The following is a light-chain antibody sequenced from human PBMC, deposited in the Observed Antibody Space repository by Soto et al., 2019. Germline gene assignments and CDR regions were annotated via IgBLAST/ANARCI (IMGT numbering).Light chain of an antibody. CDR2: DAS. J-gene: IGKJ5*01. CDR1: QSVGSS. V-gene: IGKV3-11*01. CDR3: QQRSNWPPIT. Sequence: EIVLTQSPATLSLSPGERATLSCRASQSVGSSLAWYQQKLGQAPRLLIYDASNRATGIPARFSGSGSGTDFTLTISSLEPEDFAVYYCQQRSNWPPITFGQGTRLEIK.